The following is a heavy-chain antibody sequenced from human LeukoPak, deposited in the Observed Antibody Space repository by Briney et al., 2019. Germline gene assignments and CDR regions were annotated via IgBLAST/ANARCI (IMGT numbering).Heavy chain of an antibody. V-gene: IGHV6-1*01. CDR1: GDSVSSNSAA. J-gene: IGHJ5*02. CDR2: TYYMSNSIY. CDR3: ARRLTQYDCFDP. D-gene: IGHD2-2*01. Sequence: SQTLSLTCAISGDSVSSNSAAWNWIRHSPSRGLEWLGRTYYMSNSIYESAASVKSRITINPDTSKNQFSLHLHSVTPEDTAVYYCARRLTQYDCFDPWGQGILVTVSS.